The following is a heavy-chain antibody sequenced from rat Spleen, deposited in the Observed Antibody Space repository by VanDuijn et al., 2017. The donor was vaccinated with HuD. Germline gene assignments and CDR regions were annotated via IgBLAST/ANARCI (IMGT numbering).Heavy chain of an antibody. Sequence: QVQLKESGPGLVQPSQTLSLTCTVAGFSLTSYNVDWVRQPPGKGLEWMGVIWSTGGTWYNSALKSRLSISRDTSKSQVYLKMNSLQTEDTATYYCARGDYSSPRGGYWGQGTLVTVSS. CDR1: GFSLTSYN. J-gene: IGHJ3*01. V-gene: IGHV2-41*01. CDR2: IWSTGGT. CDR3: ARGDYSSPRGGY. D-gene: IGHD1-2*01.